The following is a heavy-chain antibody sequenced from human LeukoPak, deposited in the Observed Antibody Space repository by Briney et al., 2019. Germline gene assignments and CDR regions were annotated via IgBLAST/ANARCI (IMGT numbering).Heavy chain of an antibody. CDR3: ARDKGAYCSGGSCYSRSDAFDI. CDR2: IIPIFGIA. CDR1: GGTFSSYA. D-gene: IGHD2-15*01. Sequence: SVKVSCKASGGTFSSYAISWVRQAPGQGLEWMGRIIPIFGIANYAQKSQGRGTITADKSTSPAYMELSSLRSEDTAVYYCARDKGAYCSGGSCYSRSDAFDIWGQGTMVTVSS. V-gene: IGHV1-69*04. J-gene: IGHJ3*02.